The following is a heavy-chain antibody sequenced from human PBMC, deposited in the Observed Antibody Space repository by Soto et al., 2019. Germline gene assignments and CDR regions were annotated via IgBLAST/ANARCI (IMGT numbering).Heavy chain of an antibody. CDR2: INTGSGNT. D-gene: IGHD6-13*01. CDR3: ARALLPRYSFSGFDP. CDR1: GYTFTSYA. Sequence: QVQLVQSGAEVKKPGASVKVSCKASGYTFTSYAVHWVRQAPGQRHEWMGWINTGSGNTKYSQNFQGRVTITRDTSASTAYMELSSLRSEDTAVYYCARALLPRYSFSGFDPWGQGTLVTVSS. V-gene: IGHV1-3*04. J-gene: IGHJ5*02.